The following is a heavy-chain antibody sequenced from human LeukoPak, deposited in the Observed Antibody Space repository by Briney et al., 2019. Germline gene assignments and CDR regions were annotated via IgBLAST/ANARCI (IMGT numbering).Heavy chain of an antibody. D-gene: IGHD3-3*01. CDR3: ARVELRFLEWPQTDAFDI. CDR2: IIPIFGTA. J-gene: IGHJ3*02. Sequence: SVKVSCKASGYTFTSYDINWVRQAPGQGLEWMGGIIPIFGTANYAQKFQGRVTITADESTSTAYMELSSLRSEDTAVYYCARVELRFLEWPQTDAFDIWGQGTMVTVSS. V-gene: IGHV1-69*13. CDR1: GYTFTSYD.